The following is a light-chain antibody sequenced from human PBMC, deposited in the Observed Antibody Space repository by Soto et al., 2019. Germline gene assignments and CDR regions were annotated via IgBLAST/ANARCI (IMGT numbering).Light chain of an antibody. Sequence: DIQMTQSPSTLSASVGDRVTITCRASQSINIWLAWYQQKPGRAPKLLIYKASTLESGVPSRFSGSGSGTEFTLTISSLQPEDFATYHCQQLSSYPATFGQGTKVDIK. J-gene: IGKJ1*01. V-gene: IGKV1-5*03. CDR2: KAS. CDR3: QQLSSYPAT. CDR1: QSINIW.